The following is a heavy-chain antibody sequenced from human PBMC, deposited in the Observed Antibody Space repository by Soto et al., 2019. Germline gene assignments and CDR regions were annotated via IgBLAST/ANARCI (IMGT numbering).Heavy chain of an antibody. D-gene: IGHD3-22*01. CDR3: ARDRAADDSSGYPLQNDAFDI. Sequence: PVKVSCKASGGTFSSYAISWVRQAPGQGLEWMGGIIPIFGTANYAQKFQGRVTITADESTSTAYMELSSLRSEDTAVYYCARDRAADDSSGYPLQNDAFDIWGQGPMVTVSS. V-gene: IGHV1-69*13. J-gene: IGHJ3*02. CDR2: IIPIFGTA. CDR1: GGTFSSYA.